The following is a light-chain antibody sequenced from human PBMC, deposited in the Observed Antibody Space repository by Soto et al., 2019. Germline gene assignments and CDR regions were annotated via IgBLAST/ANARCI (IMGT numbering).Light chain of an antibody. CDR3: RQYHRSYPSWT. V-gene: IGKV3-20*01. J-gene: IGKJ1*01. CDR2: GAS. CDR1: QSVDTND. Sequence: EIVLTQSPGTLSLSPGERATLSCRASQSVDTNDLAWYQQKPGQAPRRLIYGASSRATGVPDRFSGSWSGTDFPLINSRMEAGKFALYYCRQYHRSYPSWTFGQGTKAEIK.